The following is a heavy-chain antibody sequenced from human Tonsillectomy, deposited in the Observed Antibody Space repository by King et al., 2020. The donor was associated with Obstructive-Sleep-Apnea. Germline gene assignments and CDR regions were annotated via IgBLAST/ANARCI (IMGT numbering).Heavy chain of an antibody. CDR1: GFSVSNYA. D-gene: IGHD6-19*01. CDR2: ISDDGSFK. J-gene: IGHJ4*02. Sequence: VQLVESGGGVVQPGRSLRLSCAASGFSVSNYAMHWVRQAPGKGLEWVAIISDDGSFKFYADSVKGRFTISRDTSKNTLYPQMDSLRTEETAVYYCARELSSGWFLWDYWGQGTLVTVSS. CDR3: ARELSSGWFLWDY. V-gene: IGHV3-30*04.